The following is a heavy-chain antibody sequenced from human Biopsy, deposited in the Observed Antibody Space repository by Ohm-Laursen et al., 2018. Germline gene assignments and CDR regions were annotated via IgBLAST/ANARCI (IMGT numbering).Heavy chain of an antibody. V-gene: IGHV1-8*01. J-gene: IGHJ5*02. CDR3: ARGYSRRVSIFEASIYWFDT. D-gene: IGHD6-6*01. CDR2: MIPSSGKT. Sequence: SVKVSCKASGYSFSTYDVNWVRQDRGQGLEWMGWMIPSSGKTGYAQRFQGRVTLTMNTSISTAYMELSGLRSEDTAVYFCARGYSRRVSIFEASIYWFDTWGQGTLVTGSS. CDR1: GYSFSTYD.